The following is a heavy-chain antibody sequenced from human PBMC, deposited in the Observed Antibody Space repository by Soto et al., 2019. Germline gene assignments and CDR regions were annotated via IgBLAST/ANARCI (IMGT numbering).Heavy chain of an antibody. V-gene: IGHV3-72*01. D-gene: IGHD2-21*01. J-gene: IGHJ5*02. CDR2: ARNKAKGYST. CDR1: GLTFGDHY. CDR3: SILEGA. Sequence: EVQRVESGGGLVQPGGSLTLSCAVSGLTFGDHYMEWVRQAPGKGLEWVARARNKAKGYSTDFAASVNGRFTISRDESKKSLNLQMNSLMTEDTAVYYCSILEGAWGQGTLVIVSS.